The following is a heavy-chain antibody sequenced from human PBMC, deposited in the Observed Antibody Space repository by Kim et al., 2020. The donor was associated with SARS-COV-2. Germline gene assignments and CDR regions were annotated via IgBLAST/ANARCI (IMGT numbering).Heavy chain of an antibody. CDR3: ARDRVVVNAILHMDV. CDR1: GGTFSSYA. V-gene: IGHV1-69*13. J-gene: IGHJ6*02. D-gene: IGHD2-21*01. Sequence: SVKVSCKASGGTFSSYAISWVRQAPGQGLEWMGGIIPIFGTANYAQKFQGRVTITADESTSTAYMELSSLRSEDTAVYYCARDRVVVNAILHMDVWGQGTTVTVSS. CDR2: IIPIFGTA.